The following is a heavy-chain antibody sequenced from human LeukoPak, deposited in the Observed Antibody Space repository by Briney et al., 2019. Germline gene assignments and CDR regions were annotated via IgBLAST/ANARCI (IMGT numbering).Heavy chain of an antibody. D-gene: IGHD2-15*01. J-gene: IGHJ1*01. CDR2: FDPEDGET. V-gene: IGHV1-24*01. CDR1: GYTLTELS. CDR3: ATSLIRYCSGGSCYSGVPDFQH. Sequence: ASVKVSCKVSGYTLTELSMHWVRQAPGKGLEWMGGFDPEDGETIYAQKFQGRVTMTEDTSTDTAYMELSSLRSEDTAVYYCATSLIRYCSGGSCYSGVPDFQHWGQGTLVTVSS.